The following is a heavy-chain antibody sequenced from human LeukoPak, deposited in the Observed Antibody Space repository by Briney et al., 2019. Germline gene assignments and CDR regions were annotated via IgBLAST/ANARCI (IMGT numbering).Heavy chain of an antibody. Sequence: SETLSLTCAVYGGSFSGYYWSWIRQPAGKGLEWIGRIYTSGSTNYNPSLKSRVTMSVDTSKNQFSLKLSSVTAADTAVYYCARDRGYCSSTSCYGFDYWGQGTLVTVSS. CDR3: ARDRGYCSSTSCYGFDY. J-gene: IGHJ4*02. V-gene: IGHV4-4*07. CDR2: IYTSGST. CDR1: GGSFSGYY. D-gene: IGHD2-2*01.